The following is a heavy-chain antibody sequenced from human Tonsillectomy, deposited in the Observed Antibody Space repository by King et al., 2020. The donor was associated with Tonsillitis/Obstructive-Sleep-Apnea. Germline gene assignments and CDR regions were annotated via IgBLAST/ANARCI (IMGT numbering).Heavy chain of an antibody. Sequence: VQLVESGGGLVQPGGSLRLSCAASGFTFSRFWMSWVRQAPGKGLEWVANIKQDGSEKYYVDSVKGRFTISRDNARNSLYLQMNSPRAEDTAVYYCAREWEWELFFHYYYYMDVWGKGTTVTVSS. CDR1: GFTFSRFW. CDR2: IKQDGSEK. V-gene: IGHV3-7*04. CDR3: AREWEWELFFHYYYYMDV. J-gene: IGHJ6*03. D-gene: IGHD1-26*01.